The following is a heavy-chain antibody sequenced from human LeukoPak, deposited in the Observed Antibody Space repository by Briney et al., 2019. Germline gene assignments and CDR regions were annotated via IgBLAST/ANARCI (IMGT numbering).Heavy chain of an antibody. CDR1: GGSFSGYY. V-gene: IGHV4-4*07. Sequence: SETLSLTCTVSGGSFSGYYWSWIRQPAGKGREWIGRIYTSGSTNYNPSLKSRVTMSVDTSKNQFSLKLSSVTAADTAVYYCARVSSAGIWDYWGQGTLVTVSS. CDR2: IYTSGST. CDR3: ARVSSAGIWDY. D-gene: IGHD6-19*01. J-gene: IGHJ4*02.